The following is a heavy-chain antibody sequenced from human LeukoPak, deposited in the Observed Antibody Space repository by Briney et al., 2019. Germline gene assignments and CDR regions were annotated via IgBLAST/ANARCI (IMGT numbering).Heavy chain of an antibody. Sequence: ASVKVSCKASGYTITSYDINWVRQATGQGLEWMGWMNPNSGNTGYAQKFQGRVTMTRNTSISTAYMELSRLRSDDTAVYYCARRYTHDAFDIWGQGTMVTVSS. CDR3: ARRYTHDAFDI. J-gene: IGHJ3*02. CDR1: GYTITSYD. V-gene: IGHV1-8*01. CDR2: MNPNSGNT. D-gene: IGHD1-1*01.